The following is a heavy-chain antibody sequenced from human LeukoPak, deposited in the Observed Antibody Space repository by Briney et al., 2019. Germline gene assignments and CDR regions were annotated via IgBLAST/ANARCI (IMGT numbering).Heavy chain of an antibody. V-gene: IGHV3-53*01. D-gene: IGHD6-13*01. CDR3: ARDILRGIAAADYYYYGMDV. CDR1: GFTVSSNY. J-gene: IGHJ6*02. CDR2: IYSGGST. Sequence: GGSLRLSCAASGFTVSSNYMSWVRQAPGKGLEWVSVIYSGGSTYYADSVKGRFTISRDNAKNSLYLQMNRLRDEDTAVYYCARDILRGIAAADYYYYGMDVWGQGTTVTVSS.